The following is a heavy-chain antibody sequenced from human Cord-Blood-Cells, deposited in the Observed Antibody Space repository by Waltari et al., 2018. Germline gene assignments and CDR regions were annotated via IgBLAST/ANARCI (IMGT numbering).Heavy chain of an antibody. CDR1: GYTFTGYY. D-gene: IGHD6-13*01. Sequence: QVQLVQSGAEVKKPGASVKVSCKASGYTFTGYYMHWVRQAPGQGLEWRGWIDPNRGGTNYAQKFQGRVTMTRDTSISTAYMELGRLRSDDTAVYYWARDSSSWYAFDIWGQGTMVTVSS. V-gene: IGHV1-2*02. J-gene: IGHJ3*02. CDR2: IDPNRGGT. CDR3: ARDSSSWYAFDI.